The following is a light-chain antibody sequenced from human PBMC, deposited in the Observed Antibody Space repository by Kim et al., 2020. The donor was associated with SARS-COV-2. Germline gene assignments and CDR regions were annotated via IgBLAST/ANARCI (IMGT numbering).Light chain of an antibody. Sequence: QSVLTQPPSASGTPGQRVTISCSGSSSNIGSNTVNWYQQHPGTAPKLLIYSNNQRPSGVPDRCSGSKSGTSASLAISGLQSEDEADYYCAAWDDSPNAWVFGGGTQLTVL. V-gene: IGLV1-44*01. CDR3: AAWDDSPNAWV. J-gene: IGLJ3*02. CDR1: SSNIGSNT. CDR2: SNN.